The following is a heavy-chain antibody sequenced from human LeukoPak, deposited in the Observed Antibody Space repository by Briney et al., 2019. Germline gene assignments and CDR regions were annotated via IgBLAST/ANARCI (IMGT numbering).Heavy chain of an antibody. D-gene: IGHD3-10*01. CDR1: GYTFTSYG. CDR3: ARVPNYYGSGSYYNPRYYYYYMDV. CDR2: VSAHNGNT. J-gene: IGHJ6*03. Sequence: ASVKVSCKASGYTFTSYGISWVRQAPGQGLEWMGWVSAHNGNTNYAQKLQGRVTMTTDTSTSTAYMELRSLRSDDTAVYYCARVPNYYGSGSYYNPRYYYYYMDVWGKGTTVTISS. V-gene: IGHV1-18*01.